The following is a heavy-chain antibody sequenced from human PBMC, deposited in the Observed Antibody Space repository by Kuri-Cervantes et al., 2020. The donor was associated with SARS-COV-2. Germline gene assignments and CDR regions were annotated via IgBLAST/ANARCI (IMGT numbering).Heavy chain of an antibody. CDR2: ISSNGGST. D-gene: IGHD2-2*02. V-gene: IGHV3-64*04. Sequence: GESLKISCSASGFTFSSYAMHWVRQAPGKGLEYVSAISSNGGSTYYADSVKGRFTISRDNSKNTLYLQMNSLRAEDTAVYYCAKGEYQLLYGGISGYYYGMDVWGQGTTVTVSS. CDR1: GFTFSSYA. J-gene: IGHJ6*02. CDR3: AKGEYQLLYGGISGYYYGMDV.